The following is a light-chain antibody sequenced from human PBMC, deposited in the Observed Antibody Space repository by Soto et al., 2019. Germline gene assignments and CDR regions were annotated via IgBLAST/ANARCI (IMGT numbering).Light chain of an antibody. V-gene: IGLV2-23*02. CDR1: SSDVGSYNL. Sequence: VADFAGHSIINNCTGTSSDVGSYNLVSWYQQHPGKAPKLMIYEVSKRPSGVSNRFSGSKSGNTASLTISGLQADDEADYYCCSYAASSAFYVFGTGTKVTF. CDR3: CSYAASSAFYV. CDR2: EVS. J-gene: IGLJ1*01.